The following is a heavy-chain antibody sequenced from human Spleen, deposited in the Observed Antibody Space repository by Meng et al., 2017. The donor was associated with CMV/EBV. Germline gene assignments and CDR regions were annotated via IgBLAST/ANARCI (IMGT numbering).Heavy chain of an antibody. CDR1: GFTFSSYW. V-gene: IGHV3-7*01. CDR2: IKQDGSEK. CDR3: ARDRRLELPSYYYYYGMDV. D-gene: IGHD1-7*01. J-gene: IGHJ6*02. Sequence: GGSLRLSCAASGFTFSSYWMSWVRQAPGKGLEWVANIKQDGSEKYYVDSVKGRFTISRDNAKNSLYLQMNSLRAEDTAVYYCARDRRLELPSYYYYYGMDVWGQGTTVTVSS.